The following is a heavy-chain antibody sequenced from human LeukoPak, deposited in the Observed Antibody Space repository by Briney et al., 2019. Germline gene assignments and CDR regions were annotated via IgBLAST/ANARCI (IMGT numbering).Heavy chain of an antibody. V-gene: IGHV1-8*02. CDR2: MNPNSGNT. D-gene: IGHD3-16*01. CDR1: GYTFTSYD. J-gene: IGHJ6*02. Sequence: ASVKVSCKASGYTFTSYDINWVRQATGQGLEWMGWMNPNSGNTGYAQKFQGRVTMTRDTSISTAYMELSRLRSDDTAVYYCARTALGDGMDVWGQGTTVTVSS. CDR3: ARTALGDGMDV.